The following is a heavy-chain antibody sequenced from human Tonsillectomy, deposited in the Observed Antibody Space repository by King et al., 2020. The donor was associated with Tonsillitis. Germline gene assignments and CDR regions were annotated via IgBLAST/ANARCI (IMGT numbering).Heavy chain of an antibody. V-gene: IGHV5-10-1*03. CDR3: ARVGGSGYDPIDYYYYGLDV. CDR2: IDPSDSYT. D-gene: IGHD5-12*01. J-gene: IGHJ6*02. Sequence: QLVQSGAEIKKPGEPLRISCKGSGYRFTKYWISWVRQMPGKGLEWMGRIDPSDSYTNYSPSFQGHVTISADRSITTAYLQWSSLKASDTAMDYCARVGGSGYDPIDYYYYGLDVWGHGTTVTVSS. CDR1: GYRFTKYW.